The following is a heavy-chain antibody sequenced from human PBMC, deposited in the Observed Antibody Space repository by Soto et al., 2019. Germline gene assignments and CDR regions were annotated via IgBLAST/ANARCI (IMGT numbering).Heavy chain of an antibody. CDR3: ASGWGKWMAAAGYFDQ. V-gene: IGHV4-39*02. CDR1: GGSISSSSYY. Sequence: SETLSLTCTVSGGSISSSSYYWGWIRQPPGKGLEWIGSIYYSGSTYYSPSLKSRVTISADTSKNHFSLKLSSVTAADTALYFCASGWGKWMAAAGYFDQWGQGTLVTVSS. CDR2: IYYSGST. D-gene: IGHD6-13*01. J-gene: IGHJ4*02.